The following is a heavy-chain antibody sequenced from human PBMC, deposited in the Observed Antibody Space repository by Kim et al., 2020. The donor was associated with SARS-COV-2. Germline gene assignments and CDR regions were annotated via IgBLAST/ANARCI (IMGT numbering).Heavy chain of an antibody. D-gene: IGHD3-16*01. CDR3: SKPLVSPRYVDHFYYFYG. Sequence: GGSLRLSCAASGFTFSSYGMHWVRQAPGKGLEWVAVISYDGSNKYYADSVKGRFTISSDNSKNTLYLQMNSLRAEDTAVYYCSKPLVSPRYVDHFYYFYG. CDR1: GFTFSSYG. V-gene: IGHV3-30*18. CDR2: ISYDGSNK. J-gene: IGHJ6*01.